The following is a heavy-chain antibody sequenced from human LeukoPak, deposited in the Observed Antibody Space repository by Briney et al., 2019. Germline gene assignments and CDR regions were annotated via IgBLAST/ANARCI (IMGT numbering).Heavy chain of an antibody. J-gene: IGHJ4*02. D-gene: IGHD6-19*01. CDR2: INHSGGT. V-gene: IGHV4-34*01. CDR1: GGSFSGYY. CDR3: ARGHSWYRIAVAGSPPFDY. Sequence: SETLSLTCAVYGGSFSGYYWSWIRQPPGKGLEWIGEINHSGGTKYNPSLKSRVTISVDTSKNQFSLKLSSVTAADTAMYYCARGHSWYRIAVAGSPPFDYWGQGTLVTVSS.